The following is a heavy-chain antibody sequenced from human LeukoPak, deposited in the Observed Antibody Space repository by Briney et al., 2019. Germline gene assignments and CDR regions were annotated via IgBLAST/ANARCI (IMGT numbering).Heavy chain of an antibody. J-gene: IGHJ4*02. D-gene: IGHD6-13*01. V-gene: IGHV3-30-3*01. CDR2: ISKTGSNE. Sequence: GRSLRLSCEGSGFTFSSYSMHWVRQAPGKGLEWVAVISKTGSNEYYADSVKGRFIISRDNSKNTLYLQMNSLRAEDTAVYYCARSAPYRSPDYWGQGTLVPVSS. CDR3: ARSAPYRSPDY. CDR1: GFTFSSYS.